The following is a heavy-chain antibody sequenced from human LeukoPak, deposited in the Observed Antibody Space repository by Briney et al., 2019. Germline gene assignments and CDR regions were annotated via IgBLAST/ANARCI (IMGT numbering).Heavy chain of an antibody. J-gene: IGHJ4*02. CDR2: IKQDGSEK. CDR1: GFTFSNYW. Sequence: GGSLRLSCAASGFTFSNYWMNWVRQAPGKGLEWVANIKQDGSEKYYVDSVKGRFTVSRDNTKNSLYLQMNSLRAEDTAVYYCARDSMGPAPYFDYWGQGTLVTVSS. D-gene: IGHD2-8*01. V-gene: IGHV3-7*01. CDR3: ARDSMGPAPYFDY.